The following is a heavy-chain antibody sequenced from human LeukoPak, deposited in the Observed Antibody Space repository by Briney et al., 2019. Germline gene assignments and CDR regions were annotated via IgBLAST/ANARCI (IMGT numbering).Heavy chain of an antibody. V-gene: IGHV1-46*01. Sequence: GASVKVSCKSSGYAFTSYYMHWVRQAPGQGLEWIGLINPSGGSTSYAHNFQGRVIMTRDTSTSMDYMELSSLRSDDTAVYYCARGFFGDPPAFDIWGQGTMVTVSS. D-gene: IGHD3-10*01. J-gene: IGHJ3*02. CDR3: ARGFFGDPPAFDI. CDR1: GYAFTSYY. CDR2: INPSGGST.